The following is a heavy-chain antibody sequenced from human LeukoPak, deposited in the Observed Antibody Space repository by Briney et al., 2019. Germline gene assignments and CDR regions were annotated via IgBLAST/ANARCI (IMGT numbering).Heavy chain of an antibody. CDR1: GFTFSDYS. Sequence: GRSLRLSCAASGFTFSDYSMKWVRQAPGKGLEWVSSISSSGSLIYYADLVKGRFTVSRDNAKNSLFLQMNSLRDEDTAVYYCASAPNYYDSSGYKTWLDNWGQRTLVTVSS. CDR2: ISSSGSLI. D-gene: IGHD3-22*01. J-gene: IGHJ4*02. CDR3: ASAPNYYDSSGYKTWLDN. V-gene: IGHV3-21*01.